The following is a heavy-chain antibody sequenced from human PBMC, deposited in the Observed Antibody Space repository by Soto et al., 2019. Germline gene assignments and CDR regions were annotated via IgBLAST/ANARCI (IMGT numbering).Heavy chain of an antibody. V-gene: IGHV3-23*01. CDR2: ISGSGGST. J-gene: IGHJ5*02. Sequence: GGALRLSCAASGFTFSSYAMSWVRQAPGKGLEWVSAISGSGGSTYYADSVKGRFTISRDNSKNTLYLQMNSLRAEDTAVYYCAKLEGRILYSGANWFDPWGQGTPVT. CDR3: AKLEGRILYSGANWFDP. CDR1: GFTFSSYA. D-gene: IGHD2-8*01.